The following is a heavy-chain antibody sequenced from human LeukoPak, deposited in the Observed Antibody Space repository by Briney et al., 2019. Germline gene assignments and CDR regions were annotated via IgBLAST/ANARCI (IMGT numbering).Heavy chain of an antibody. V-gene: IGHV4-39*01. D-gene: IGHD2-2*01. Sequence: PSETLSFTCSVSGGSISGSIYNWGWIRQPPGKGLEWIASFSYSRSTNYNPSLKSRITISVDTSNTQFSLKLSSVTAADTAVYYCTRRPTNYAYGSWGQGTLVTVSS. CDR3: TRRPTNYAYGS. CDR1: GGSISGSIYN. J-gene: IGHJ5*02. CDR2: FSYSRST.